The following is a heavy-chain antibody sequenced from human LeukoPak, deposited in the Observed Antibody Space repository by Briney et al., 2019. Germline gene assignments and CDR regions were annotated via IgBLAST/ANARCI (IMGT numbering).Heavy chain of an antibody. Sequence: GGSLRLSCAASGFTVRSNYMSWVRQPPGKGLVWVSRMKNDGSSPNYPDSPKGRVNNSRDNAQNTPYLQINSLRTEGPAVYYRARESYCSGGSCYSGRAFDIWGQGTMVTVSS. J-gene: IGHJ3*02. D-gene: IGHD2-15*01. CDR1: GFTVRSNY. CDR3: ARESYCSGGSCYSGRAFDI. V-gene: IGHV3-74*01. CDR2: MKNDGSSP.